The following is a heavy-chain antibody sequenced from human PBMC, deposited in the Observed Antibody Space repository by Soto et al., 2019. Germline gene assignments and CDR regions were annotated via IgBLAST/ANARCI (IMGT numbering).Heavy chain of an antibody. CDR3: MRRRYGSSWRDY. D-gene: IGHD6-13*01. CDR1: GGSITSSSFY. CDR2: IFYSGAT. Sequence: PSETLSLTCTVSGGSITSSSFYWGWIRQPPGKGLEWIGDIFYSGATYCNPSLKSRVTISVDTPKNQFSLNLTSVTAADTSMYYCMRRRYGSSWRDYWGQGTLVTVSS. J-gene: IGHJ4*01. V-gene: IGHV4-39*01.